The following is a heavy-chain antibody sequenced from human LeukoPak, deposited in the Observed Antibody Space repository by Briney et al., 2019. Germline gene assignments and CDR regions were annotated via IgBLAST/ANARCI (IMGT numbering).Heavy chain of an antibody. CDR3: TRGSGWYPDY. J-gene: IGHJ4*02. CDR2: ISQDGREK. D-gene: IGHD6-19*01. V-gene: IGHV3-7*04. CDR1: GFAFSSFW. Sequence: PGGSPRLSCAASGFAFSSFWMSWVRQVPGKGLEWVANISQDGREKNYVDSVKGRFTIFRDNAKNSLYLQMNSLRVEDTAVFYCTRGSGWYPDYWGQGTLVTVSS.